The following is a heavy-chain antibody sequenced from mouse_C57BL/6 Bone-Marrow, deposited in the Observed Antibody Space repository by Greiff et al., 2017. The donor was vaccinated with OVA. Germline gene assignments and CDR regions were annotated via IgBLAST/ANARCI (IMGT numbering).Heavy chain of an antibody. V-gene: IGHV1-52*01. D-gene: IGHD3-2*02. Sequence: VQLQQPGAELVRPGSSVKLSCKASGYTFTSYWMHWVKQRPIQGLEWIGNIDPSDSETHYNQKFKDKATLTVDKSSSTAYMQLSSLTSEDSAVYYCARPTAQATPAWFAYWGQGTLVTVSA. CDR1: GYTFTSYW. CDR2: IDPSDSET. CDR3: ARPTAQATPAWFAY. J-gene: IGHJ3*01.